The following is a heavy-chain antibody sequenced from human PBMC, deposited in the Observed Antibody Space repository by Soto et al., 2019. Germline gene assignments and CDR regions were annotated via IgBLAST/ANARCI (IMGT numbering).Heavy chain of an antibody. D-gene: IGHD3-3*01. CDR3: AREEEGRITIFGVLTPYGTHV. J-gene: IGHJ6*02. CDR1: GFTFSSYW. Sequence: GGSLRLSCAASGFTFSSYWMSWVRQAPGKGLEWVANIKQDGSEKYYVDSVKGRFTISRDNAKNSLYLQMNSLRAEDTAVYYCAREEEGRITIFGVLTPYGTHVWCQATTVTLSS. CDR2: IKQDGSEK. V-gene: IGHV3-7*03.